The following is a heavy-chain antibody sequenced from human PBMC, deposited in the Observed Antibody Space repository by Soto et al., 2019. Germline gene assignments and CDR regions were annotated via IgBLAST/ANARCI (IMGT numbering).Heavy chain of an antibody. V-gene: IGHV3-15*01. D-gene: IGHD3-22*01. CDR3: TSGYYYESSAYYY. CDR2: IKSKTDGGTT. CDR1: GFIFSNAW. J-gene: IGHJ4*01. Sequence: GGSLRLSCAASGFIFSNAWMSWVRQAPGKGLEWVGRIKSKTDGGTTDYAAPVKGRFTISRDDSKNTLYLQMNSLKTEDTAVYYCTSGYYYESSAYYYWGHGTLVTVS.